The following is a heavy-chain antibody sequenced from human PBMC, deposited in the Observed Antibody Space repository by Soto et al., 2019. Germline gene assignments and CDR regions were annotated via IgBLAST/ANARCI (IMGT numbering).Heavy chain of an antibody. J-gene: IGHJ4*02. CDR2: ISNDGSNE. CDR1: GFTFRWFG. D-gene: IGHD3-10*01. V-gene: IGHV3-30*18. CDR3: AKGEVRRIIPSYFDY. Sequence: GSLRLSCAGSGFTFRWFGMNWVRQAPGKGLEWVARISNDGSNEYYVDSVEGRFTISRDNSKNTLYLQMDSLRAEDTAVYYCAKGEVRRIIPSYFDYWGLGTLVTVSS.